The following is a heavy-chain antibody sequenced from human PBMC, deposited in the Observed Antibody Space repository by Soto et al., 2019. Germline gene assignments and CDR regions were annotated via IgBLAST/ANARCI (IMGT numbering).Heavy chain of an antibody. Sequence: EVQLVESGGGLVQPGGSLRLSCAASGFTFSSYWMHWVRQAPGKGLVWVSRINSDGSSTNYADSVKGRFTISRDNAKNTLYLQMNSLRAEDTAVYFCAGLFTVTPVGGWDDGSDIWGQGTMVTVSS. CDR2: INSDGSST. CDR1: GFTFSSYW. CDR3: AGLFTVTPVGGWDDGSDI. V-gene: IGHV3-74*01. D-gene: IGHD4-17*01. J-gene: IGHJ3*02.